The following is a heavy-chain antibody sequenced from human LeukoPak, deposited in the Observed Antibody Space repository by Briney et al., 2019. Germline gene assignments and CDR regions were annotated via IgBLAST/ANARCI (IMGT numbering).Heavy chain of an antibody. V-gene: IGHV3-30*03. Sequence: GGSLRLSCAASRFSFSNYAMHWVRQDSGRGLEWLAVISHDGINTYYADSVKGRFTISRDNAKNSLYLQMNSLRAEDTAVYYCARAPLGWAAAGTYYWGQGTLVTVSS. CDR2: ISHDGINT. CDR3: ARAPLGWAAAGTYY. D-gene: IGHD6-13*01. CDR1: RFSFSNYA. J-gene: IGHJ4*02.